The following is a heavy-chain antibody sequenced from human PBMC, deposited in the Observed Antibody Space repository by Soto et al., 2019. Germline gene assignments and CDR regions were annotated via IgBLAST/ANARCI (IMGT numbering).Heavy chain of an antibody. CDR2: ISANSADT. CDR3: ATADYGGNAGFGY. J-gene: IGHJ4*02. Sequence: ASVKVSCKTSGYTFTSYGFSWVRQAPGQGLEWVAWISANSADTNSAEKFQGRVTLTTDTSTSTAYMELRSLTSDDTAVYYCATADYGGNAGFGYWGQGTLVTVSS. D-gene: IGHD4-17*01. CDR1: GYTFTSYG. V-gene: IGHV1-18*01.